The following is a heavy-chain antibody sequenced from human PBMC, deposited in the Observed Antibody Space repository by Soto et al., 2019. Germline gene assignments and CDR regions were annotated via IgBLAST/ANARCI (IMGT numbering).Heavy chain of an antibody. CDR2: ISYDGSNK. Sequence: PGGSLRLSCAASGFTFSSYAMHWVRQAPGKGLEWVAVISYDGSNKYYADSVKGRFTISRDNSKNTLYLQMNSLRAEDTAVYYCAREGTRLRSPFVDYWGQGTLVTVSS. CDR1: GFTFSSYA. J-gene: IGHJ4*02. D-gene: IGHD4-17*01. CDR3: AREGTRLRSPFVDY. V-gene: IGHV3-30-3*01.